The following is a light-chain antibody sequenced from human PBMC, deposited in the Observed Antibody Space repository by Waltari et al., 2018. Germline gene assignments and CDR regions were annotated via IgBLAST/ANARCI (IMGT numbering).Light chain of an antibody. CDR3: SSYMDSSTLEL. CDR2: DVS. CDR1: SSDIGGSNS. J-gene: IGLJ2*01. Sequence: QSALTQPASVSGSPGQSITISCTGTSSDIGGSNSVSWYQQVPGKAPKLMIYDVSNRPSGVSSRFSGSKSGNTASLTISGLQAEDEADYFCSSYMDSSTLELFGGGTSLTVL. V-gene: IGLV2-14*03.